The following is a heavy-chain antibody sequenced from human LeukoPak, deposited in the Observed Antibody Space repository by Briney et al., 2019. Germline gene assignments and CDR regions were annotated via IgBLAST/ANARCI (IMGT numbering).Heavy chain of an antibody. V-gene: IGHV4-61*01. Sequence: PSETLSLTCTVSGDSVSSSSYYWSWIRQPPGKGLEWIGYILYGGSTSYTPSLKSRVTISVDTSKNQVSLKLSSVTAADTAVYYCARVSLTMIFNYWGRGTLVTVSS. CDR3: ARVSLTMIFNY. D-gene: IGHD3-22*01. CDR2: ILYGGST. J-gene: IGHJ4*02. CDR1: GDSVSSSSYY.